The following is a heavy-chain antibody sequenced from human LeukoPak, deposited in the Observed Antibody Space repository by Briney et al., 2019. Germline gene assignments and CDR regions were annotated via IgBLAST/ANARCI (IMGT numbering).Heavy chain of an antibody. D-gene: IGHD6-13*01. CDR2: IIPIFGTA. CDR1: GDTFSSYA. V-gene: IGHV1-69*01. CDR3: AGRFGSSLSWFDP. J-gene: IGHJ5*02. Sequence: SVTVSCKASGDTFSSYAISWVRQAPGQGLEWMVGIIPIFGTANYAQKFQGRVTITADESTGTAYMELSSLRSEDTAVSYCAGRFGSSLSWFDPWGQGTLVTVSS.